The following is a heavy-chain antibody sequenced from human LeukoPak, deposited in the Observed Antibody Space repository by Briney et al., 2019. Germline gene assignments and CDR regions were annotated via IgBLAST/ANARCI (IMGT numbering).Heavy chain of an antibody. J-gene: IGHJ4*02. V-gene: IGHV4-59*08. CDR3: ASLTTVTQGYFDS. CDR2: IYYSGST. Sequence: SETLSLTCTVSGGSISSYYWSWIRQPPGKGLEWIGYIYYSGSTNYNPSLKSRLTISVDTSKNQFSLKLSSVTASDTAVYYCASLTTVTQGYFDSWGQGTLVTVSS. D-gene: IGHD4-17*01. CDR1: GGSISSYY.